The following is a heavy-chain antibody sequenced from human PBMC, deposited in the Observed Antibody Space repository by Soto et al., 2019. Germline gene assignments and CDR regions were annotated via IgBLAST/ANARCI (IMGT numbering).Heavy chain of an antibody. J-gene: IGHJ6*02. D-gene: IGHD3-3*01. V-gene: IGHV1-69*13. Sequence: ASVKVSCKASGGTFSSYAISWVRQAPGQGLEWMGGIIPIFGTANYAQKFQGRVTITADESTSTAYMELSSLRSEDTAVYYCARSPTIFGVAHPMDVWGQGTTVTVSS. CDR1: GGTFSSYA. CDR2: IIPIFGTA. CDR3: ARSPTIFGVAHPMDV.